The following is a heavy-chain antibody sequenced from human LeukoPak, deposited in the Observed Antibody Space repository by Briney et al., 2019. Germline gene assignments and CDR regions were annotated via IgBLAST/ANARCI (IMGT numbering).Heavy chain of an antibody. D-gene: IGHD6-19*01. CDR2: IHYNGNT. CDR1: GGSISNYY. V-gene: IGHV4-59*01. CDR3: ARDQSSGWPDY. J-gene: IGHJ4*02. Sequence: SETLSLTCTVSGGSISNYYWSWIRQPPGKGLEWIGYIHYNGNTNYNPSLKSRVTISVDTSKNQFSLKLSSVTAADTAVYYCARDQSSGWPDYWGQGTLVTASS.